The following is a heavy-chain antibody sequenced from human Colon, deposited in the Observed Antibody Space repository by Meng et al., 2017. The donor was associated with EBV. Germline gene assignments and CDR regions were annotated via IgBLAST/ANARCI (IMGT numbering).Heavy chain of an antibody. CDR1: CGISSSLHW. J-gene: IGHJ4*02. Sequence: VQVRGAGPGVGKSTGPLSLTVPGLCGISSSLHWRTWGRQPPGKGLEWVWKFYHTGSTKYNPSLKSLLTLSVAKSKNQFSLNLTSVTAADTAVYYCARVWQSLTAFFDSWGQGTLVTVSS. V-gene: IGHV4-4*02. CDR2: FYHTGST. CDR3: ARVWQSLTAFFDS. D-gene: IGHD2-21*01.